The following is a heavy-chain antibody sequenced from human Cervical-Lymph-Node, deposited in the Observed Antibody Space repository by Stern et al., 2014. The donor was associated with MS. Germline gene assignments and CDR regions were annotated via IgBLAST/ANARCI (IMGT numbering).Heavy chain of an antibody. D-gene: IGHD4-17*01. CDR1: GFTFSHYS. CDR3: ARARVGDYARSPHLDS. J-gene: IGHJ4*02. CDR2: ISKNSTHT. V-gene: IGHV3-21*01. Sequence: EMQLVESGGGLVKPGESLRLSCDASGFTFSHYSINWVRQAPGQGLEWISSISKNSTHTYYADSVQGRFTIPRDSAKDSVSLHMVSLRAEDTAVYYCARARVGDYARSPHLDSWGQGTLVTVSS.